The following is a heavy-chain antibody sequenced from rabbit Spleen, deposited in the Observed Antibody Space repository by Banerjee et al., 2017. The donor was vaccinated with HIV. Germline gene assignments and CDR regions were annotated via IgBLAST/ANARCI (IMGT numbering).Heavy chain of an antibody. V-gene: IGHV1S45*01. CDR3: ARDLVGVIGWNFYL. J-gene: IGHJ4*01. Sequence: QEQLVESGGGLVQPEGSLTLTCTASGFSFGDRDVMCWVRRAPGKGLEWIACINVATGKPVYATWAKGRFTISRTSSTTVTLRMTSLTAADTATYFCARDLVGVIGWNFYLWGPGTLVTVS. D-gene: IGHD1-1*01. CDR2: INVATGKP. CDR1: GFSFGDRDV.